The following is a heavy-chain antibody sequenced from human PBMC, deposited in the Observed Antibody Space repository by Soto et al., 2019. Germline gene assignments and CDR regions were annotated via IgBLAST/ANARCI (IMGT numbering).Heavy chain of an antibody. V-gene: IGHV2-5*01. Sequence: QITLKESGPTLVKPTQTLTLTCTFSGLSLTTSGVGVGWIRQPPGKALEWLALIYWNDDKRYSPSLKGRLIITKDTSKNQVVLAMTNMDPVDTATYYCAQHTITPATNWFYPWGLGTLVTVSS. CDR1: GLSLTTSGVG. CDR3: AQHTITPATNWFYP. CDR2: IYWNDDK. D-gene: IGHD2-2*01. J-gene: IGHJ5*02.